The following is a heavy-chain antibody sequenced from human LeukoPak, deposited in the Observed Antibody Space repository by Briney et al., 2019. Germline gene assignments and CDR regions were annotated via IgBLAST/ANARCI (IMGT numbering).Heavy chain of an antibody. CDR1: GGSISSYY. CDR2: IYYSGST. Sequence: SETLSLTCTVSGGSISSYYWSWIRQPPGKELEWIGYIYYSGSTNYNPSLKSRVTISVDTSKNQFSLKLSSVTAADTAVYYCARYRPAEYFQHWGQGTLVTVSS. CDR3: ARYRPAEYFQH. J-gene: IGHJ1*01. V-gene: IGHV4-59*01. D-gene: IGHD3-16*02.